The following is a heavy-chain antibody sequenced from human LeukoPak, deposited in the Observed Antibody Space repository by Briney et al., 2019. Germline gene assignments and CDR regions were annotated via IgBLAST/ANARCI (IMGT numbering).Heavy chain of an antibody. V-gene: IGHV4-34*01. CDR3: ATGDSSGSYLNYFDY. CDR2: INHSGST. D-gene: IGHD3-22*01. Sequence: SETLSLTCAVYGGSFSGYYWSWIRRPPGKGLEWIGEINHSGSTNYNPSLKSRVTISVDTSKNQFSLKLSSVTAADTAVYYCATGDSSGSYLNYFDYWGQGTLVTVSS. CDR1: GGSFSGYY. J-gene: IGHJ4*02.